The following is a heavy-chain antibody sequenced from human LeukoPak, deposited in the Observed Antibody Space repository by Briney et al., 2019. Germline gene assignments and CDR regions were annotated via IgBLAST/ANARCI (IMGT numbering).Heavy chain of an antibody. V-gene: IGHV1-18*01. Sequence: ASVKVSCKVSGYTLTELSMHWVRQAPGQGLEWMGWITTYNGNTHYAQKLQGRVTMTTETSTSTAYMDLRGLRSDDTAVYYCARGYDYGDYVGDFDYWGQGTLVTVSS. CDR2: ITTYNGNT. D-gene: IGHD4-17*01. CDR3: ARGYDYGDYVGDFDY. CDR1: GYTLTELS. J-gene: IGHJ4*02.